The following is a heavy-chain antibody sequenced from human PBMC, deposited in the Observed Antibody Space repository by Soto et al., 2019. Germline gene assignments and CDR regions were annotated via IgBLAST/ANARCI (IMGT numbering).Heavy chain of an antibody. V-gene: IGHV1-69*13. J-gene: IGHJ4*02. CDR1: GGTFSSYA. Sequence: GASVQVSCKASGGTFSSYAISWVRQAPGQGLEWMGGIIPIFGTANYAQKFQGRVTITADESTSTAYMELSSLRSEDTAVYYCARDSFRGYDSSGYLFDYWGQGTLVTVSS. CDR3: ARDSFRGYDSSGYLFDY. CDR2: IIPIFGTA. D-gene: IGHD3-22*01.